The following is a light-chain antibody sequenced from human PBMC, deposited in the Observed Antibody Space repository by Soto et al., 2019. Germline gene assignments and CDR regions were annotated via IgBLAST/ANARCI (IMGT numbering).Light chain of an antibody. CDR2: GAS. Sequence: DIQMTQSPSTLTASVGDRVTITCRASQSISTWLAWYQQKPGKAPSLLIYGASSLKSGVPSRFSGGGSGTEFTLTISSLQPDDFATYYCQQYRSYSFGQGTKVEI. J-gene: IGKJ1*01. CDR3: QQYRSYS. V-gene: IGKV1-5*01. CDR1: QSISTW.